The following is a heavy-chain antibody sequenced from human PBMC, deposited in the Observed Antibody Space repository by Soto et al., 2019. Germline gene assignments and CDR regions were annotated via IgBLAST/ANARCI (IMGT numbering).Heavy chain of an antibody. J-gene: IGHJ4*02. CDR3: AKGGSGWYYGY. CDR1: GFTVSSNY. V-gene: IGHV3-66*01. Sequence: EVQLVESGGGLVQPGGPLRLSCAASGFTVSSNYMSWVRQAPGKGLEWVSIIYSGGSTYYADSVKGRFTISRDNSKNTLYLQMNSLRAEDTAVYYCAKGGSGWYYGYWGQGTLVTVSS. D-gene: IGHD6-19*01. CDR2: IYSGGST.